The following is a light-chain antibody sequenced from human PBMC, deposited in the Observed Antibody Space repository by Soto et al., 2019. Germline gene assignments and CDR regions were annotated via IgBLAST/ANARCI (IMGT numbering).Light chain of an antibody. CDR1: SSNIGNNY. CDR2: RND. V-gene: IGLV1-47*01. CDR3: AAWDDSLSGSYV. J-gene: IGLJ1*01. Sequence: QSVLTQPPSASGTPGQRVTVSCSGSSSNIGNNYVFWYQHLPGTAPKLLIYRNDQRPSGVSARFSGSKSGTSASLASSGLRYEDEADYYCAAWDDSLSGSYVFGPGTKVTVL.